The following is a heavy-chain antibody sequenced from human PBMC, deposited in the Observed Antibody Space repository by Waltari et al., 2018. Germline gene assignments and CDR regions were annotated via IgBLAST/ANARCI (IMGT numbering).Heavy chain of an antibody. CDR2: INHSGST. V-gene: IGHV4-34*01. CDR1: GGSFSGYY. CDR3: ARSMVRGVIISYYGMDV. J-gene: IGHJ6*02. Sequence: QVQLQQWGAGLLKPSETLSLTCAVYGGSFSGYYWSWLRQPPGKGLEWIGEINHSGSTNYNPSLKSRVTISVDTSKNQFSLKLSSVTAADTAVYYCARSMVRGVIISYYGMDVWGQGTTVTVSS. D-gene: IGHD3-10*01.